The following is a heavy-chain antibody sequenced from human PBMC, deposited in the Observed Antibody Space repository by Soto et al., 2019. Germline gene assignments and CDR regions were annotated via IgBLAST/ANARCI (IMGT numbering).Heavy chain of an antibody. Sequence: ASVKVSCKASGYTFTGYYMHWVRQATGQGLEWMGWMNPNSGNTGYAQKFQGRVTMTRNTSISTAYMELSSLRSEDTAVYYCARVGYSGYDNYGMDVWGQGTTVTVSS. J-gene: IGHJ6*02. CDR3: ARVGYSGYDNYGMDV. CDR1: GYTFTGYY. D-gene: IGHD5-12*01. CDR2: MNPNSGNT. V-gene: IGHV1-8*02.